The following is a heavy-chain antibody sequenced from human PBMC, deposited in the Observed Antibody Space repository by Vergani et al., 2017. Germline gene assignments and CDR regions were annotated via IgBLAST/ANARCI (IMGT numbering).Heavy chain of an antibody. CDR2: IIPIFGTA. CDR3: ARGTSVGSGSYDLQADTAYYYYGMDV. J-gene: IGHJ6*02. D-gene: IGHD3-10*01. CDR1: GYTFTSYD. V-gene: IGHV1-69*18. Sequence: QVQLVQSGAEVKKPGASVQVSCKASGYTFTSYDMHWVRQAPGQGLEWMGRIIPIFGTANYAQKFQGRVTITADESTSTAYMELSSLRSEDTAVYYCARGTSVGSGSYDLQADTAYYYYGMDVWGQGTTVTVSS.